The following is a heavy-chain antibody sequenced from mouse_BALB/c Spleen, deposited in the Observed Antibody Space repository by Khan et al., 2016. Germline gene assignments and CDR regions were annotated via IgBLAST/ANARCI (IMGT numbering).Heavy chain of an antibody. CDR2: IDPANGNT. CDR1: GFNIKDTY. D-gene: IGHD2-4*01. J-gene: IGHJ3*01. CDR3: AGSPYDYDVGVAY. Sequence: VQLQQSGAELVKPGASVKLSCTASGFNIKDTYMHWVKQRPEQGLEWIGRIDPANGNTKYDPKFQGKATITADTSSNTAYLQLSSLTSEDTAVFYCAGSPYDYDVGVAYWGQGTLVTVSA. V-gene: IGHV14-3*02.